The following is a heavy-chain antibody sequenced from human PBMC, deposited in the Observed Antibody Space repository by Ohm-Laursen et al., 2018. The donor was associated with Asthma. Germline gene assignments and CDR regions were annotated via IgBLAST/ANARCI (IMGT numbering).Heavy chain of an antibody. D-gene: IGHD5-12*01. J-gene: IGHJ4*02. CDR3: AREATIITRYFDS. CDR2: IYYSGST. V-gene: IGHV4-59*02. CDR1: GGSVSGYH. Sequence: GTLSLTWAVFGGSVSGYHWAWVRQPPGKGLEWIGYIYYSGSTNYNPSLKSRVTISVDTSKNQFSLKLSSVTAADTAVYYCAREATIITRYFDSWGQRRLVTVSS.